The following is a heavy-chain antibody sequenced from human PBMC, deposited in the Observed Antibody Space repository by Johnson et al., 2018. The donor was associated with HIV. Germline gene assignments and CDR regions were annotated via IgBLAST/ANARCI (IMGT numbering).Heavy chain of an antibody. CDR3: ARDRHGSGRPNAFEL. D-gene: IGHD3-10*01. V-gene: IGHV3-30-3*01. CDR2: LRYDGSEK. CDR1: AFTVSDNY. Sequence: QEQLVESGGGLVQPGGSLRLSCAASAFTVSDNYLSWVRQAPGKGLEWVAVLRYDGSEKKYADSVRGRFTISRDNDKKTLYLQMNSPSPEDTGVYHCARDRHGSGRPNAFELWGRGTKATV. J-gene: IGHJ3*01.